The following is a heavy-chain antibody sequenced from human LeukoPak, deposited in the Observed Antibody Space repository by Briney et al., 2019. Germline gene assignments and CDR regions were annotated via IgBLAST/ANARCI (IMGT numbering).Heavy chain of an antibody. Sequence: GGSLRLSCAASGFTLSSNYMGWVRQAPGKGLEWVAVISYDGSNKYYADSVKGRFTISRDNSKNTLYLQMNSLRAEDTAVYYCARDPPDTAMVFDYWGQGTLVTVSS. V-gene: IGHV3-30*03. CDR1: GFTLSSNY. CDR2: ISYDGSNK. CDR3: ARDPPDTAMVFDY. D-gene: IGHD5-18*01. J-gene: IGHJ4*02.